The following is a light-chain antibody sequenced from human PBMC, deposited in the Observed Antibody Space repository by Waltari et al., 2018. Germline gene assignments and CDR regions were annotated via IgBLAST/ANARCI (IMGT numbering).Light chain of an antibody. CDR1: QNRLHSNGYIY. CDR3: MGALQTAT. Sequence: EIVMTESPLSRPVTPGAPASISCRSSQNRLHSNGYIYLDCYVQKPGQSPQVLIHLGSGRPSGVPDMFSSSGSGTDFTLRISRVEAEDVGIYYCMGALQTATFGPGARLDIK. J-gene: IGKJ5*01. V-gene: IGKV2-28*01. CDR2: LGS.